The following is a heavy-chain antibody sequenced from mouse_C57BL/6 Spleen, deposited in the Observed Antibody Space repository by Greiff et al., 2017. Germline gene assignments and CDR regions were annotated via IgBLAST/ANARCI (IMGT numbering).Heavy chain of an antibody. V-gene: IGHV1-69*01. Sequence: VQLQQPGAELVMPGASVKLSCKASGYTFTSYWMHWVKQRPGQGLEWIGEIDPSDSYTNYNQKFKGKSTLTVDKSSSTAYMQLSSLTSEDSAVDYCGRRDKWNVDVWGTGTTVTVSS. CDR2: IDPSDSYT. J-gene: IGHJ1*03. CDR3: GRRDKWNVDV. CDR1: GYTFTSYW.